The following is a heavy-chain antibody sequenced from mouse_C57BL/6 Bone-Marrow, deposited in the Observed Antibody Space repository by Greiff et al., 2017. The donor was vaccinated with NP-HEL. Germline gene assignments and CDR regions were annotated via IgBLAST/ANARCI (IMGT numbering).Heavy chain of an antibody. Sequence: QVQLQQPGAELVKPGASVKMSCKASGYTFTSYWITWVKQRPGQGLEWMGEIYPGSGSTNYNEQFKSKATLTVDTSSSTAYMQLSSLTSEDSAVYYCARLPYDYDDYWGQGTTLTVSS. J-gene: IGHJ2*01. CDR1: GYTFTSYW. CDR3: ARLPYDYDDY. D-gene: IGHD2-14*01. CDR2: IYPGSGST. V-gene: IGHV1-55*01.